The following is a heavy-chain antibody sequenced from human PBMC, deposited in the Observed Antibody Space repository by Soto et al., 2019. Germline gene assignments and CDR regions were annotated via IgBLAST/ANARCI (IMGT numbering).Heavy chain of an antibody. CDR1: QFNFNTYW. J-gene: IGHJ4*02. D-gene: IGHD2-21*01. Sequence: GGSLRLSCAASQFNFNTYWMSWLRQAPGKGLEWVANINQDGSKTYYADSVKGRFTISRDNAKNSLYLQINSLTTEDTATYYCARIPHYSDSYYMDYWGQGTLVTVSS. CDR2: INQDGSKT. V-gene: IGHV3-7*03. CDR3: ARIPHYSDSYYMDY.